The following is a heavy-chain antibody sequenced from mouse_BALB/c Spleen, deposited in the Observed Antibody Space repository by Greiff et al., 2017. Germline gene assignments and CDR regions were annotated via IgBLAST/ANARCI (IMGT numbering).Heavy chain of an antibody. CDR3: ASWFLGIAY. V-gene: IGHV14-3*02. CDR2: IDPANGNT. J-gene: IGHJ3*01. D-gene: IGHD3-1*01. CDR1: GFNIKDTY. Sequence: EVKLMESGAELVKPGASVKLSCTASGFNIKDTYMHWVKQRPEQGLEWIGRIDPANGNTKYDPKFQGKATITADTSSNTAYLQLSSLTSEDTAVYYCASWFLGIAYWGQGTLVTVSA.